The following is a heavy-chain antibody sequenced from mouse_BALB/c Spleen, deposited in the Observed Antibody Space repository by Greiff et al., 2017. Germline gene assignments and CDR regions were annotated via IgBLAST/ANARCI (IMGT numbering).Heavy chain of an antibody. CDR3: AREDYGSSPPYAMDY. Sequence: EVQVVESGGGLVKPGGSLKLSCAASGFTFSSYAMSWVRQSPEKRLEWVAEISSGGSYTYYPDTVTGRFTISRDNAKNTLYLEMSSLRSEDTAMYYCAREDYGSSPPYAMDYWGQGTSVTVSS. V-gene: IGHV5-9-4*01. D-gene: IGHD1-1*01. CDR2: ISSGGSYT. CDR1: GFTFSSYA. J-gene: IGHJ4*01.